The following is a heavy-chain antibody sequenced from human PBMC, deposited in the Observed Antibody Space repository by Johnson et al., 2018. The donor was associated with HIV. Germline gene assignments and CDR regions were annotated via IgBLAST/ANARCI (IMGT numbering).Heavy chain of an antibody. CDR1: GFPFSSYP. Sequence: QMQLVESGGGVVQPGRSLRLSCAASGFPFSSYPMHWVRQAPGKGLEWVAFISYDGSNKYYADSVKGRFTISRDNSKNTLYLQMNSLRAEDTAVYYCARESRAGLELRGHAFDIWGQGTMVTVSS. J-gene: IGHJ3*02. D-gene: IGHD1-7*01. CDR3: ARESRAGLELRGHAFDI. V-gene: IGHV3-30*04. CDR2: ISYDGSNK.